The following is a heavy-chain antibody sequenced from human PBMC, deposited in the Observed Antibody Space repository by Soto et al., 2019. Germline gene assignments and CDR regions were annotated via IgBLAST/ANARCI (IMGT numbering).Heavy chain of an antibody. CDR3: ARDGGGPIVGASDY. CDR1: GFTFSSYS. D-gene: IGHD1-26*01. Sequence: LRLSCAASGFTFSSYSMNWVRQAPGKGLEWVSSISSSSSYIYYADSVKGRSTISRDNAKNSLYLQMNSLRAEDTAVYYCARDGGGPIVGASDYWGQGTLVTVSS. CDR2: ISSSSSYI. V-gene: IGHV3-21*01. J-gene: IGHJ4*02.